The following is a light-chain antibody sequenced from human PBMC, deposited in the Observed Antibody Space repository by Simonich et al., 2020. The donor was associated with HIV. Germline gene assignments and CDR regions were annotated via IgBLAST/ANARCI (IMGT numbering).Light chain of an antibody. CDR2: GAS. Sequence: EIVLTQSPATLTVSPGERATLSCRASQSVSSTVAWYQQTPGQAPRLLIYGASTRATGIPARFSGSGSGTEFPLTISSMQSEDFAVYYCQQDNNWPPGTFGQGTKVEIK. J-gene: IGKJ1*01. CDR3: QQDNNWPPGT. V-gene: IGKV3-15*01. CDR1: QSVSST.